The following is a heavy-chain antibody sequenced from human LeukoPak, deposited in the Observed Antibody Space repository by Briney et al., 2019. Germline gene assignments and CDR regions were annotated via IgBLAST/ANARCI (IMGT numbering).Heavy chain of an antibody. Sequence: PGGSLRLSCAASGLTFSSHWMHWVRQAPGKGLVWVSRITNDGSSTTYADSVKGRFTISRDNAKNMLYLQVNSLRAEDTAVYYCAKDGSGYNYGTHEDWGQGTLVTVSS. CDR1: GLTFSSHW. D-gene: IGHD3-22*01. J-gene: IGHJ4*02. CDR2: ITNDGSST. V-gene: IGHV3-74*01. CDR3: AKDGSGYNYGTHED.